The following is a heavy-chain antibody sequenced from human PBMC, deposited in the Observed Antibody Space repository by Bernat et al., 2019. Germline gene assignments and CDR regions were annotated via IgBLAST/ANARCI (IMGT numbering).Heavy chain of an antibody. D-gene: IGHD1-1*01. J-gene: IGHJ6*03. CDR2: TRTKANSYTT. V-gene: IGHV3-72*01. Sequence: EVQLVESGGDLVQPGGSLRVSCAASGFTFSDHHMDWVRQAPGKGLEWVGRTRTKANSYTTEYAASVKGRFTISREDSKNSLYLQMNSLKTEDTAVYYCARATGTGPDYYYYMDVWGKGTTVTVSS. CDR3: ARATGTGPDYYYYMDV. CDR1: GFTFSDHH.